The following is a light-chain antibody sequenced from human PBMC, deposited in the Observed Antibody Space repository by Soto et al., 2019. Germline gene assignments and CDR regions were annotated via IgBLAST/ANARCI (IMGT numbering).Light chain of an antibody. J-gene: IGKJ2*01. Sequence: EIVLTQSPATLSLSPGERATLSCRASQSVSSYLAWYQQKPGQAPRLLIYDASNRATGIPARFSGSGSGTDFTLTISSLEPEDFAVNYCQQRSNWPPYTFDQGTKLEIK. V-gene: IGKV3-11*01. CDR3: QQRSNWPPYT. CDR1: QSVSSY. CDR2: DAS.